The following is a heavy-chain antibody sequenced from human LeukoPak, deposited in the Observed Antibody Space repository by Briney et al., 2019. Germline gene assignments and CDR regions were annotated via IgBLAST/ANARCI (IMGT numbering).Heavy chain of an antibody. J-gene: IGHJ4*02. CDR3: ARYEGPYSSGWYRPPLENYFDY. D-gene: IGHD6-19*01. CDR2: IYPGDSNT. Sequence: GESLKISCRGSGYSFPSYWIGWVRQMPGKGLEWMGIIYPGDSNTRYSPSFQGQVTISADKSLSTAYMQWSSLKASDTAMYYCARYEGPYSSGWYRPPLENYFDYWGQGTLVTVSS. V-gene: IGHV5-51*01. CDR1: GYSFPSYW.